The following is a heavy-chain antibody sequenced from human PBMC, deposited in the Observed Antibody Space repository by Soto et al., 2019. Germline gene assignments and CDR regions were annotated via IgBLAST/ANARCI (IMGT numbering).Heavy chain of an antibody. V-gene: IGHV4-34*01. CDR2: INHSGST. D-gene: IGHD5-12*01. Sequence: ASETLSLTCAVYGGSFSGYYWSWIRQPPGKGLEWIGEINHSGSTNYNPSLKSRVTISVDTSKNQFSLKLSSVTAADTAVYYCARGFRAWDGYNYNYYYYGMDVWGQGTTVTVSS. J-gene: IGHJ6*02. CDR3: ARGFRAWDGYNYNYYYYGMDV. CDR1: GGSFSGYY.